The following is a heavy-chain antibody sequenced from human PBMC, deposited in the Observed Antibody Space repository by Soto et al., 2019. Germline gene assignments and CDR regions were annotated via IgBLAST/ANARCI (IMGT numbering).Heavy chain of an antibody. CDR2: ISAYNGNT. CDR1: GYTFTSYG. Sequence: ASVKVSCKASGYTFTSYGISWVRQAPGQGLEWMGWISAYNGNTNYAQKLQGRVTMTTDTSTSTAYLQWSTLKASDTAMYYCARQAQNEVYGMDVWGQGTTVTVSS. D-gene: IGHD1-1*01. J-gene: IGHJ6*02. CDR3: ARQAQNEVYGMDV. V-gene: IGHV1-18*01.